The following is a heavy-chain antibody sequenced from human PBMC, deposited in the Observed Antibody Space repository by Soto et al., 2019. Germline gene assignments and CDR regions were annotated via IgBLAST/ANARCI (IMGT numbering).Heavy chain of an antibody. J-gene: IGHJ4*02. CDR3: ARGPLNYYGSGSYSMFTNYFDY. CDR2: INHSGST. CDR1: GGSFSGYY. D-gene: IGHD3-10*01. V-gene: IGHV4-34*01. Sequence: SETLSLTCAVYGGSFSGYYWSRILQPPGTGLEWIGEINHSGSTNYNPSLKSRVTISVDTSKNQFSLKLTSVTAADTAVYYCARGPLNYYGSGSYSMFTNYFDYWGQGTLVTVSS.